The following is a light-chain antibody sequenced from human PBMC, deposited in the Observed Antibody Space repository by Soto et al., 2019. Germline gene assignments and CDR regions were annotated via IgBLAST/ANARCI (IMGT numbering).Light chain of an antibody. CDR3: QQYNSYSQT. V-gene: IGKV1-5*01. CDR2: DAS. Sequence: DIQMTQSPSTLSASVGDRVTITCRASQSISSWLAWYQQKPGKAPKLLIYDASSLESGVPSSFGGSGSGTEFTLSISRQQPDDFATYYCQQYNSYSQTFGQGTKVEIK. CDR1: QSISSW. J-gene: IGKJ1*01.